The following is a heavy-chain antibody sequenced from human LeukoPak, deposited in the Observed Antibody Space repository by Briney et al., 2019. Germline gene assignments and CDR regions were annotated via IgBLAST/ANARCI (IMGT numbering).Heavy chain of an antibody. CDR2: ISSSSSYI. Sequence: GGSLRLSCAASGLTFSSYSMNWVRQAPGKGLEWVSSISSSSSYIYYADSVKGRFTISRDNAKNSLYLQMNSLRAEDTAVYYCARVPRTGDWDYWGQGTLVTVSS. D-gene: IGHD7-27*01. CDR1: GLTFSSYS. J-gene: IGHJ4*02. V-gene: IGHV3-21*01. CDR3: ARVPRTGDWDY.